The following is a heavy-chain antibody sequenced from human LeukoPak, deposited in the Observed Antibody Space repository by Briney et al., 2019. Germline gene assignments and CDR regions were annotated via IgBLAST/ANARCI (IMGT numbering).Heavy chain of an antibody. CDR1: GGTFSSYA. Sequence: SVTVSYKASGGTFSSYAISWVRQAPGQGREWMGGIIPIFGTANYAQKFQGRVTITADKSTSTAYMELSSLRSEDTAVYYCARDGIAVAGYYMDVWGKGTTVTISS. CDR3: ARDGIAVAGYYMDV. J-gene: IGHJ6*03. D-gene: IGHD6-19*01. CDR2: IIPIFGTA. V-gene: IGHV1-69*06.